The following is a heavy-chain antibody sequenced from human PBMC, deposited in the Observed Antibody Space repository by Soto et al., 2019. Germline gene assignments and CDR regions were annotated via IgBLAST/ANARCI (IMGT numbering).Heavy chain of an antibody. Sequence: HGESLKSSCKGSGYRFTSYWISWVRQMPGKGLEWMGRIDPSDSYTNYSPSFQGHVTISADKSISTAYLQWSSLKASDTAMYYCARDGYCVSSSCSFLPDVWGQGTTVTVSS. CDR2: IDPSDSYT. CDR1: GYRFTSYW. V-gene: IGHV5-10-1*01. CDR3: ARDGYCVSSSCSFLPDV. D-gene: IGHD2-2*03. J-gene: IGHJ6*02.